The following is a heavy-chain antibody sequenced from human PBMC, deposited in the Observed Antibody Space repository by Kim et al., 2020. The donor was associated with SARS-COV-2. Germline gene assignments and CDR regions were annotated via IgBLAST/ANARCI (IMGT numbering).Heavy chain of an antibody. Sequence: GGSLRLSCAASGFTFSSYEMNWVRQAPGKGLEWVSYISSSGSTIYYADSVKGRFTISRDNAKNSLYLQMNSLRAEDTAVYYCARGGSVLNYFDYWGQGTLVTVSS. CDR1: GFTFSSYE. D-gene: IGHD2-15*01. CDR2: ISSSGSTI. V-gene: IGHV3-48*03. J-gene: IGHJ4*02. CDR3: ARGGSVLNYFDY.